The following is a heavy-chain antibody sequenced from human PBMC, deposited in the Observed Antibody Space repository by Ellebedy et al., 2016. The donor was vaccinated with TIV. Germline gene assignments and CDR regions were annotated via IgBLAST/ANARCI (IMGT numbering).Heavy chain of an antibody. J-gene: IGHJ5*02. D-gene: IGHD5-18*01. Sequence: SGPTLVXPTQTLTLTCTFSGFSLSTSGVGVGWVRQPPGKALEWLAVIYWSDDERYNASLESRLTISKDTSKNQVVLTMTNMDPVDTGTYYCAYTRMLVTDWFDPWGQGTLVTVSS. V-gene: IGHV2-5*01. CDR3: AYTRMLVTDWFDP. CDR1: GFSLSTSGVG. CDR2: IYWSDDE.